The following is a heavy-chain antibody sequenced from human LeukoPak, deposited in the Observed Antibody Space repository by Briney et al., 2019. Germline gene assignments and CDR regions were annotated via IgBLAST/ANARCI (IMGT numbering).Heavy chain of an antibody. J-gene: IGHJ5*02. V-gene: IGHV1-18*01. CDR2: ISAYNGNT. CDR1: GYTFTSYG. D-gene: IGHD2-2*01. CDR3: AKPLHSYCSSTSCSTFDP. Sequence: ASVKVSCKASGYTFTSYGISWVRQAPGQGLEWMGWISAYNGNTNYAQKLQGRVTMTTDTSTSTAYMELRSLRSDDTAVYYCAKPLHSYCSSTSCSTFDPWGQGTLVTVSS.